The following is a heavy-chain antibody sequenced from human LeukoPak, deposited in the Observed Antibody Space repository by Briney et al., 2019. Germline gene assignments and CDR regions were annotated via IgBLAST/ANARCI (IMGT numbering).Heavy chain of an antibody. D-gene: IGHD1-14*01. CDR2: IYYSGST. Sequence: SETLSLTCTVSGGSISSYYWSWIRQPPGKGLEWIGYIYYSGSTNYNPSLKSRVTISVDTSKNQFSLKLSTVTAGDTAVYYCANQPPTWPYFDYWGQGTLVTVSS. V-gene: IGHV4-59*01. J-gene: IGHJ4*02. CDR3: ANQPPTWPYFDY. CDR1: GGSISSYY.